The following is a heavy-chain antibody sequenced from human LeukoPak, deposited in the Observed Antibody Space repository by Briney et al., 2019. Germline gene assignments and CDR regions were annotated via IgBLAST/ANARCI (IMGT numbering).Heavy chain of an antibody. CDR2: ISWNSGSI. Sequence: GGSLRLSCAASGFTFDDYAMHWVRQAPGKGLEWVSGISWNSGSIGYADSVKGRFTISRDNAKNSLYLQMNSLRAEDTAVYYCARGTGYSYEDYFDYWGQGTLVTVSS. CDR3: ARGTGYSYEDYFDY. D-gene: IGHD5-18*01. J-gene: IGHJ4*02. V-gene: IGHV3-9*01. CDR1: GFTFDDYA.